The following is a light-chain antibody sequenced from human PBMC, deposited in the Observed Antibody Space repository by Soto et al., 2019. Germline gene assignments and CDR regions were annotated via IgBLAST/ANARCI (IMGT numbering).Light chain of an antibody. Sequence: IVMTQSPATXSXSPGERATLSCRASQSVSSNLAWYQQKPGQAPRVLIYGASTRATGIPARFSGSGSGTEFTLTISSLQSEDFAVYYCQHYNNWPRTFGQGTKVEIK. CDR3: QHYNNWPRT. CDR2: GAS. V-gene: IGKV3-15*01. J-gene: IGKJ1*01. CDR1: QSVSSN.